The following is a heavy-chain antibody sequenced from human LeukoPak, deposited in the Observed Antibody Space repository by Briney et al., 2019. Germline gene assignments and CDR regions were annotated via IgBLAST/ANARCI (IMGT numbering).Heavy chain of an antibody. CDR1: GFTFSSYS. CDR3: ARERNNCSGGSCYLYYYYYYMDV. CDR2: ISSSSSYM. D-gene: IGHD2-15*01. J-gene: IGHJ6*03. Sequence: PGGSLRLSCAASGFTFSSYSMNWVRQAPGKGLEWVSSISSSSSYMYYADSVKGRFTISRDNAKNSLYLQMNSLRAEDTAVYYCARERNNCSGGSCYLYYYYYYMDVWGKGTTVTVSS. V-gene: IGHV3-21*01.